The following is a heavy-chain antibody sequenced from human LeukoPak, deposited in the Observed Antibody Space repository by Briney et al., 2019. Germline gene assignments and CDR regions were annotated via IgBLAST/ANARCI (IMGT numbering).Heavy chain of an antibody. CDR2: IYSGGNT. CDR1: GFTVSSNS. J-gene: IGHJ3*01. CDR3: AKDNYYDSSGYLNH. D-gene: IGHD3-22*01. V-gene: IGHV3-53*05. Sequence: GGSLRLSCTVSGFTVSSNSMSWVRQAPGKGLEWVSFIYSGGNTHNSDSVKGRFTISRDNAKNSLYLQMNSLRAEDTALYYCAKDNYYDSSGYLNHWGQGTMVTVSS.